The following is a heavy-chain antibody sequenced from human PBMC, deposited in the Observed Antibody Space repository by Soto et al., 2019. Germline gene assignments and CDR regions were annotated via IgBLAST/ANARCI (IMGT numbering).Heavy chain of an antibody. CDR2: MNPNSGNT. CDR3: ARAPYSSGWYDY. J-gene: IGHJ4*02. CDR1: GYTFTSYY. D-gene: IGHD6-19*01. V-gene: IGHV1-8*02. Sequence: QVQLVQSGAEVKKPGASVKVSCKASGYTFTSYYMHWVRQAPGQGLEWMGWMNPNSGNTGYAQKFQGRVTMTRNTSISTAYMELSSLRSEDTAVYYCARAPYSSGWYDYWGQGTLVTVSS.